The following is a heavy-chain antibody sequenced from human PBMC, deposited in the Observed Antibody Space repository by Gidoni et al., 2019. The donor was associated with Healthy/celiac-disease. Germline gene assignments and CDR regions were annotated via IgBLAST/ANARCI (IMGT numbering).Heavy chain of an antibody. J-gene: IGHJ3*02. V-gene: IGHV3-30*18. CDR2: MSYDGSNK. CDR3: ANIGITMVRGVPDAFDI. Sequence: QVQLVASGGGVVQPGRSLRPACPASGFTFSSYGIHWVRQAPGKGLEWVAVMSYDGSNKYYADSVKGRFNISRDNSKNTLYLQMNSLRAEDTAVYYCANIGITMVRGVPDAFDIWGQGTMVTVSS. CDR1: GFTFSSYG. D-gene: IGHD3-10*01.